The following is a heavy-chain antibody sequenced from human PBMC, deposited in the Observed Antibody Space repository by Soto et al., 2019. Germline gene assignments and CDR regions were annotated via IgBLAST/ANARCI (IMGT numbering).Heavy chain of an antibody. CDR2: IYYSGSS. Sequence: QVQLQESGPGLVKPSETLSLTCTVSGGSISSYYWSWIRQPPGKGLEWIGYIYYSGSSNYNPTLKSRVIISVETSKNQFSLQLSSVTAVDKVVYYCARVWGGFFDFWGQGTMVTVSS. CDR3: ARVWGGFFDF. D-gene: IGHD3-10*01. V-gene: IGHV4-59*01. J-gene: IGHJ3*01. CDR1: GGSISSYY.